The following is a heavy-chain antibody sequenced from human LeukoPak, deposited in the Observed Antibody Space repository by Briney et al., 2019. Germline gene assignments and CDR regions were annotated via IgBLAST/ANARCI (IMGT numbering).Heavy chain of an antibody. CDR2: FYTRGSTNYIPYSSENT. J-gene: IGHJ6*02. CDR3: ARTPSRGGFDV. CDR1: DDSITYYY. Sequence: SETLSLTCTVSDDSITYYYWNWLRQPPGMGLEWIGYFYTRGSTNYIPYSSENTNYNPSLKSRVTISVDTSKNQFSLNLSSVTAADTAVYYCARTPSRGGFDVWGQGTTVTVSS. V-gene: IGHV4-4*09.